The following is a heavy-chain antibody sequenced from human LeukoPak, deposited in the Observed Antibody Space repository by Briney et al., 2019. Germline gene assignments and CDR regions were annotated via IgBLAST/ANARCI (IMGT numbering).Heavy chain of an antibody. Sequence: EGSLRLSCVASGVTLSNYAMSWARQAPGKGLEWVSGISSSGSGGNTYYADSVRGRFTISRDNSKNTLYLQMNSLRAEDTAVYYCAKTGWNYFVPTNWFDPWGQGTLVTVSS. J-gene: IGHJ5*02. V-gene: IGHV3-23*01. D-gene: IGHD1-7*01. CDR1: GVTLSNYA. CDR2: ISSSGSGGNT. CDR3: AKTGWNYFVPTNWFDP.